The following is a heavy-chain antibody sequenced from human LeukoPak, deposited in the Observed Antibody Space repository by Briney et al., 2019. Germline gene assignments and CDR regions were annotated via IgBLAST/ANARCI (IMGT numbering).Heavy chain of an antibody. D-gene: IGHD3-22*01. CDR1: GFTFSNYA. CDR3: AKAGEYYYDSSGYFPSYFDY. Sequence: GGSLRLSCAASGFTFSNYAMSWVRQAPGKGLEWVSGISGSDGTTYYADSVKGRFTISRDNSKNTLYLQMNGLRAEDTAVYYCAKAGEYYYDSSGYFPSYFDYWGQGTLVTVSS. V-gene: IGHV3-23*01. J-gene: IGHJ4*02. CDR2: ISGSDGTT.